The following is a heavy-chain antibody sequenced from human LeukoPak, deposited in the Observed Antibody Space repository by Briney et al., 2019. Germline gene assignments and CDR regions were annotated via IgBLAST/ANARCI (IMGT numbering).Heavy chain of an antibody. J-gene: IGHJ3*02. V-gene: IGHV3-30-3*01. CDR1: GFTFSNAW. CDR3: AREVGATHTIGAFDI. CDR2: ISYDGSNK. Sequence: PGGSLRLSCAASGFTFSNAWMSWVRQAPGKGLEWVAVISYDGSNKYYADSVKGRFTISRDNSKNTLYLQMNSLRAEDTAVYYCAREVGATHTIGAFDIWGQGTMVTVSS. D-gene: IGHD1-26*01.